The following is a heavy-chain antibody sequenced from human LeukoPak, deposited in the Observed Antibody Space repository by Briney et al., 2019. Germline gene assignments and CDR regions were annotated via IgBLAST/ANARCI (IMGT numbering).Heavy chain of an antibody. CDR3: ARLRPHYDILTGYIRTTFDY. V-gene: IGHV4-34*01. J-gene: IGHJ4*02. CDR2: INHSGST. Sequence: PSETLSLTCAVYGGSFSGYYWSWIRQPPGKGLEWIGEINHSGSTNYNPSLKSRVTISVDTSKNQLSLKLSSVTAADTAVYYCARLRPHYDILTGYIRTTFDYWGQGTLVTVSS. D-gene: IGHD3-9*01. CDR1: GGSFSGYY.